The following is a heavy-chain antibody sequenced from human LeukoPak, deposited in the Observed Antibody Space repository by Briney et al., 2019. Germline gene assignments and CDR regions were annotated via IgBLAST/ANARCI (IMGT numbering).Heavy chain of an antibody. CDR3: AKETTVAGFHPYFDY. J-gene: IGHJ4*02. Sequence: GGSLRLSCAASGFIFSSYGMHWVRQAPGKGLEWVAFIRHDGSNKYYADSVKGRFIISRDNSKNTLYLQMSSLRAEDTAVYYCAKETTVAGFHPYFDYWGQGTLVTVSS. D-gene: IGHD6-19*01. CDR1: GFIFSSYG. V-gene: IGHV3-30*02. CDR2: IRHDGSNK.